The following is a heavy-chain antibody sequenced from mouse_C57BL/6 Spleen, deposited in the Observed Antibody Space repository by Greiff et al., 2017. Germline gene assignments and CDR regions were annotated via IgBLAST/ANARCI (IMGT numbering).Heavy chain of an antibody. CDR3: ARSGAIYYGNPAWVAY. Sequence: VQLQQPGTELVKPGASVKLSCKASGYTFTSYWMHWVKQRPGQGLEWIGNINPSNGGTNYNEKFKSKATLTVDKSSSTAYMQLSSLTSEDSAVYYCARSGAIYYGNPAWVAYWGQGTLVTVSA. V-gene: IGHV1-53*01. J-gene: IGHJ3*01. D-gene: IGHD2-1*01. CDR2: INPSNGGT. CDR1: GYTFTSYW.